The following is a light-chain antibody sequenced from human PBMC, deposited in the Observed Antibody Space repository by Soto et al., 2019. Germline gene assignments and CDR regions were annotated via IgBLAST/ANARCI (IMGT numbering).Light chain of an antibody. V-gene: IGLV2-23*02. CDR3: CSYAGSSTFYV. CDR1: SSDVGSYNL. CDR2: EVS. J-gene: IGLJ1*01. Sequence: QSVLTQPASVSGSPGQSITISCTGTSSDVGSYNLVSWYQQHPGKAPKLMIYEVSKRPSGVSNRFSGSKSGNTASLTISGLQAVDEADYYCCSYAGSSTFYVFGTGTKLTVL.